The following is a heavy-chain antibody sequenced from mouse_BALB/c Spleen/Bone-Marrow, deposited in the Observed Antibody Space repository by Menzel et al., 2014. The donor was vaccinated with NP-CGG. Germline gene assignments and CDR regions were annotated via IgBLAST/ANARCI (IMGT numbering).Heavy chain of an antibody. D-gene: IGHD1-1*01. CDR2: IYPGNSDT. J-gene: IGHJ4*01. CDR1: GYTFTSYW. CDR3: TRSYERYYAMDY. Sequence: VQPQQSGTVLARPGASVKMSCKASGYTFTSYWMHWVKQRPGQGLEWIGAIYPGNSDTSYNQKFKGKAKLTAVTSTSTAYMELSSLTNEDSAVYYCTRSYERYYAMDYWGQGTSVTVSS. V-gene: IGHV1-5*01.